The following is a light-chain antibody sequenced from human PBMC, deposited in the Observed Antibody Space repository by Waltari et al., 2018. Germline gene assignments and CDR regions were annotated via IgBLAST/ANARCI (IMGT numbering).Light chain of an antibody. V-gene: IGLV2-14*01. CDR2: EVS. CDR1: SHDVGGYGY. J-gene: IGLJ1*01. Sequence: QSALTPPAFVSGSPGQSITISCTGTSHDVGGYGYVSWYQQHPGKAPQLVIYEVSYLASRISTRFSGSKSGNTAALTISGLQAEDEADYYCSSHTSTVPHVFGTGTRVTVV. CDR3: SSHTSTVPHV.